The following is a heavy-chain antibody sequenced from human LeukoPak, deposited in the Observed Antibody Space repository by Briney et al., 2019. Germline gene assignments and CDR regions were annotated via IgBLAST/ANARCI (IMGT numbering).Heavy chain of an antibody. CDR3: ASIAAAGTGRLGYYYYMDV. CDR1: GGSISSSNW. V-gene: IGHV4-4*02. D-gene: IGHD6-13*01. J-gene: IGHJ6*03. Sequence: SGTLSLTCAVSGGSISSSNWWSWVRQPPGKGLEWIGEINHSGSTNYNPSLKSRVTISVDTSKNQFSLKLSSVTAADTAVYYCASIAAAGTGRLGYYYYMDVWGKGTTVTVSS. CDR2: INHSGST.